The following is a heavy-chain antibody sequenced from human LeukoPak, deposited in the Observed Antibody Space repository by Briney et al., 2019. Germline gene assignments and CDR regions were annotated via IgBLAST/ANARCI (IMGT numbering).Heavy chain of an antibody. CDR1: GYTFTGYY. Sequence: ASVKVSCKASGYTFTGYYMHWVRQAPGQGLEWMGWINPNSGGTNYAQKFQGRVTMTRDTSISTGYMELSRLRSDDTAVYYCARADSSSWLNSDFDYWGQGTLVTVSS. V-gene: IGHV1-2*02. CDR3: ARADSSSWLNSDFDY. J-gene: IGHJ4*02. D-gene: IGHD6-13*01. CDR2: INPNSGGT.